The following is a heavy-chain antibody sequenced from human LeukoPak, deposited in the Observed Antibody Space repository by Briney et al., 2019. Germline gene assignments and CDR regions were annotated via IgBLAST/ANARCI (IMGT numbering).Heavy chain of an antibody. CDR1: GFTFSSYS. CDR2: ISRSSSYI. D-gene: IGHD6-13*01. J-gene: IGHJ4*02. V-gene: IGHV3-21*01. CDR3: ARVGIAAAGIDY. Sequence: GGSLRLSCAASGFTFSSYSMNWVRQAPGKGLEWVSSISRSSSYIYYADSVKGRFTISRDNAKNSLYLQMNSLRAEDTAVYYCARVGIAAAGIDYWGQGTLVTVSS.